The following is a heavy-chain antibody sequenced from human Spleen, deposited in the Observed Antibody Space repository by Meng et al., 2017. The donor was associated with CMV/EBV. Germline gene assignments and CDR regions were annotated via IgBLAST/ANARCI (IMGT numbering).Heavy chain of an antibody. Sequence: SETLSLTCTVSGASISSSSYYWGWIRQPPGKGLEWIGSIYYSGSNYYNPSLKSRVTISVDTSKNQFSLKLNSVTAADTAVYYCARVAGGYYYYYGMDVWGQGTTVTVSS. CDR1: GASISSSSYY. V-gene: IGHV4-39*07. CDR2: IYYSGSN. CDR3: ARVAGGYYYYYGMDV. D-gene: IGHD2-15*01. J-gene: IGHJ6*02.